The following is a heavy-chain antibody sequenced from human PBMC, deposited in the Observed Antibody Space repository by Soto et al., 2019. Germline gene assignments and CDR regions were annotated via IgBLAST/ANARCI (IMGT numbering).Heavy chain of an antibody. CDR3: ARRTSGIAARPGWFDP. CDR2: IYYSGST. D-gene: IGHD6-6*01. J-gene: IGHJ5*02. CDR1: GGSIRNYY. V-gene: IGHV4-59*01. Sequence: SETLSVTCTVSGGSIRNYYLSWIRQHPGKGLEWIGYIYYSGSTNYNPSLKSRVTISVDTSKNQFSLKLSSVTAADTAVYYCARRTSGIAARPGWFDPWGRGTLVTVSS.